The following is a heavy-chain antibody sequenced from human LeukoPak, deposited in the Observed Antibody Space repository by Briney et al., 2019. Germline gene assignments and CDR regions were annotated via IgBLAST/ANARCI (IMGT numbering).Heavy chain of an antibody. CDR3: ARDATTAIGTVYMDV. V-gene: IGHV3-30*02. Sequence: PGGSLRLSCAASGFTFSSYGMHWVRQAPGKGLEWVAFIRYDGSNKYYADSVKGRFTISRDNSKNSLYLEMNSLRVEDTAIYYCARDATTAIGTVYMDVWGKGTTVTISS. CDR1: GFTFSSYG. J-gene: IGHJ6*03. D-gene: IGHD1-1*01. CDR2: IRYDGSNK.